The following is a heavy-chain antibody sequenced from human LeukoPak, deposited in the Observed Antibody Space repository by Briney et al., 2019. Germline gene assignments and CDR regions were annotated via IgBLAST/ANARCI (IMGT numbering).Heavy chain of an antibody. CDR3: ARDRSREQDRSLTISGVITPSWFDP. D-gene: IGHD3-3*01. V-gene: IGHV3-21*01. Sequence: PGGSLRLSCAASGFTFSSYSVNWVRQAPGKGLEWVSSISSSSSYIFYADSVKGRFTISRDNAENSLYLQMNSLKVEDTAVYYCARDRSREQDRSLTISGVITPSWFDPWGQGTLVTVSS. CDR1: GFTFSSYS. J-gene: IGHJ5*02. CDR2: ISSSSSYI.